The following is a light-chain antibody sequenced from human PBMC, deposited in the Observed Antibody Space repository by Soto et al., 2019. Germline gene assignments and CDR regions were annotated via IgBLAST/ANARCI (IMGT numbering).Light chain of an antibody. CDR3: QQRSNWHQLT. J-gene: IGKJ4*01. CDR2: DAS. V-gene: IGKV3-11*01. CDR1: QSVSSY. Sequence: EIVLTQSPATLSLSPGERATLSCRASQSVSSYLAWYQQKPGQAPRLLIYDASNRATGIPARFSGSGSGTDFTLTISSLEPEDFAVYYCQQRSNWHQLTFGGETKVDIK.